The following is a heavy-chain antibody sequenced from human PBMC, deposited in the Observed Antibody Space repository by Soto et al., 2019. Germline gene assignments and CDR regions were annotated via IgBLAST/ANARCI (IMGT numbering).Heavy chain of an antibody. Sequence: GGSLRLSCEASGFSFSTYSMHWVRQAPGKGLEWVSSIGRRSDIYYADSVEGRFTISRDNAKNSVSLQMNSLRDEDTAVYYCAREETAWPLAYGLDVWGQGTTVTVSS. CDR3: AREETAWPLAYGLDV. CDR2: IGRRSDI. V-gene: IGHV3-21*01. CDR1: GFSFSTYS. D-gene: IGHD2-21*02. J-gene: IGHJ6*02.